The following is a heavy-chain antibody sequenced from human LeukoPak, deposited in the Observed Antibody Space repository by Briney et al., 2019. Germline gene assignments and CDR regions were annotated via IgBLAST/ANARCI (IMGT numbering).Heavy chain of an antibody. CDR1: GFTFSRYW. V-gene: IGHV3-7*01. J-gene: IGHJ4*02. Sequence: PGGSLRLSCAPSGFTFSRYWMTWVRQAPGKGLEWVASIKDDGRQKYYVDSVKGRFTVSRDNAKNSVYLQMNGLRVEDTALYYCARDASRGFDSWGQGTLVTVSS. D-gene: IGHD5-24*01. CDR2: IKDDGRQK. CDR3: ARDASRGFDS.